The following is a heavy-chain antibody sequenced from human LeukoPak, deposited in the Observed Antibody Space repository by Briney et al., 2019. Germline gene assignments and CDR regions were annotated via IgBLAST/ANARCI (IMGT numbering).Heavy chain of an antibody. CDR1: GYTFTSYY. D-gene: IGHD4-17*01. J-gene: IGHJ6*02. CDR2: INPSGGST. CDR3: ARGGVTSYYYYGMDV. V-gene: IGHV1-46*01. Sequence: ASVKVSCKASGYTFTSYYMHWVRQAPGQGLEWMGIINPSGGSTNYAQKLQGRVTMTTDTSTSTAYMELRSLRSDDTAVYYCARGGVTSYYYYGMDVWGQGTTVTVSS.